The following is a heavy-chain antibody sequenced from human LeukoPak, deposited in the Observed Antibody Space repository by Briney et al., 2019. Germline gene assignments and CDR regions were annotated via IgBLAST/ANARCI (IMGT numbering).Heavy chain of an antibody. CDR1: GGSFSGYY. J-gene: IGHJ4*02. D-gene: IGHD3-22*01. V-gene: IGHV4-59*10. CDR3: ASTSASSGYYYRFLGLFY. Sequence: PSETLSLTCAVYGGSFSGYYWSWIRQPAGKGLEWIVSMSYSGKIYYNPSLKSRVTISIDTSKNQLSLKLNSVTAADTAVYYCASTSASSGYYYRFLGLFYWGQGTLVTVSS. CDR2: MSYSGKI.